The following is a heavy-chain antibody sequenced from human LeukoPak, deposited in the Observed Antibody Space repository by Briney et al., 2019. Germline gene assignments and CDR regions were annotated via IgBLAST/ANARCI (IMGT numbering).Heavy chain of an antibody. CDR3: ARAQDILTGPSWFDP. D-gene: IGHD3-9*01. CDR1: GGSISSGGYS. Sequence: SQTLSLTCAVSGGSISSGGYSWSWIRQPPGKGLEWIGYIYHSGSTYYNPSLKSRVTISVDRSKNQLSLKLSSVTAADTAVYYCARAQDILTGPSWFDPWGQGTLVTVSS. V-gene: IGHV4-30-2*01. CDR2: IYHSGST. J-gene: IGHJ5*02.